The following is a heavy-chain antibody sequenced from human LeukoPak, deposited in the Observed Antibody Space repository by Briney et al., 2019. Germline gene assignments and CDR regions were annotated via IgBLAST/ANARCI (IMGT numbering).Heavy chain of an antibody. CDR1: GGSFSDYY. V-gene: IGHV4-34*01. Sequence: SETLSLTCAVYGGSFSDYYRSWIRQPPGKGLEWIGEINHSGSTNYNPSLKSRVTISVDTSKNQFSLKLSSVTAADTAVYYCASGEKDWGQGTLVTVSS. CDR2: INHSGST. CDR3: ASGEKD. J-gene: IGHJ4*02.